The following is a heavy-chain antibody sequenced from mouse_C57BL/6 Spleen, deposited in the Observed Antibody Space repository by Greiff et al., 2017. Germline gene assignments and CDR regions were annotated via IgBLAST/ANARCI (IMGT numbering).Heavy chain of an antibody. J-gene: IGHJ4*01. D-gene: IGHD3-3*01. CDR2: INPSSGYT. CDR3: ARGPAWDRYYAMDY. V-gene: IGHV1-4*01. CDR1: GYTFTSYT. Sequence: VQRVESGAELARPGASVKMSCKASGYTFTSYTMHWVKQRPGQGLEWIGYINPSSGYTKYNQKFKDKATLTADKSSSTAYMQLSSLTSEDSAVYYCARGPAWDRYYAMDYWGQGTSVTVSS.